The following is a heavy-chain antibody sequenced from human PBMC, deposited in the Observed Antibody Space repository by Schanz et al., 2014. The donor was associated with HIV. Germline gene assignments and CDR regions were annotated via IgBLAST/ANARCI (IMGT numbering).Heavy chain of an antibody. J-gene: IGHJ4*02. CDR1: GYTFSNYD. CDR3: ARKQQLTGEIDH. V-gene: IGHV1-18*01. Sequence: HLVQSGTEVKKPGASVKVSCEASGYTFSNYDIVWVRQAPGQRLQWGACINTYYSTPHYAQRLQGRVTMTRDKSTSTVYMEMRSLRSDDTAVYYCARKQQLTGEIDHWGQGTLVTVSS. CDR2: INTYYSTP. D-gene: IGHD3-9*01.